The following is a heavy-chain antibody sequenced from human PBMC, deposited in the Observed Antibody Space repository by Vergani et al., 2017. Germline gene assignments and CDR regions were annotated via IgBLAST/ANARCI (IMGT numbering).Heavy chain of an antibody. CDR3: ARENNWNYVWYFDL. Sequence: EVQLVESGGGLVQPGGSLRLSCAASGFTFSSYWMSWVRQAPGKGLEWVANIKQDGSEKYYVDSVKGRFTISRDNAKNSLYLQMNSLRAEDTAVYYCARENNWNYVWYFDLWGRGTLVTVSS. D-gene: IGHD1-7*01. CDR1: GFTFSSYW. J-gene: IGHJ2*01. V-gene: IGHV3-7*01. CDR2: IKQDGSEK.